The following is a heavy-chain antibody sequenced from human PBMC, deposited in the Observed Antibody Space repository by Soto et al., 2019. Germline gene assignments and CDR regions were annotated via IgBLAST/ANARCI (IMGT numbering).Heavy chain of an antibody. CDR1: GGSIRSYY. J-gene: IGHJ3*01. Sequence: SEKLPHTWTVSGGSIRSYYWSWIRQPPGKGLEWIGYIYYSGSTNYNPSLKSRVTISVDTSKNQFSLKLSSVTAADTAVYYFSSYYSSGADAFDFCGQG. V-gene: IGHV4-59*01. CDR2: IYYSGST. D-gene: IGHD3-22*01. CDR3: SSYYSSGADAFDF.